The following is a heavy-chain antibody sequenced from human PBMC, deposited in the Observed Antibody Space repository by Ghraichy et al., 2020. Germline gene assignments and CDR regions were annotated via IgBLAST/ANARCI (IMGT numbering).Heavy chain of an antibody. CDR3: ARTPAAIRVLDY. CDR2: INHSGST. D-gene: IGHD2-2*01. Sequence: SETLSLTCAVYGGSFSGYYWSWICQPPGKGLEWIGEINHSGSTNYNPSLKSRVTISVDTSKNQFSLKLSSVTAADTAVYYCARTPAAIRVLDYWGQGTLVTVSS. V-gene: IGHV4-34*01. CDR1: GGSFSGYY. J-gene: IGHJ4*02.